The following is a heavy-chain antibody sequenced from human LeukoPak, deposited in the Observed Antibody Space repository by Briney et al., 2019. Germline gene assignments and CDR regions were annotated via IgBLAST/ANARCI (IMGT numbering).Heavy chain of an antibody. CDR3: AREAAGPNYYYYMDV. V-gene: IGHV4-4*07. Sequence: SETLSLTCTVSGGSISSYYWSWIRQPAGKGLEWIGRIYTSGSTNYNPSLKSRVTMSVDTSKNQFSLKLSSVTAADTAVYYCAREAAGPNYYYYMDVWGKGTTVTVSS. CDR1: GGSISSYY. J-gene: IGHJ6*03. D-gene: IGHD6-13*01. CDR2: IYTSGST.